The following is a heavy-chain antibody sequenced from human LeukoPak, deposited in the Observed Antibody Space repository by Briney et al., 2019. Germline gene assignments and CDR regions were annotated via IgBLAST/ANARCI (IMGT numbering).Heavy chain of an antibody. Sequence: PGGSLRLSCAASGFTFINYGMQWVRQAPDKGLEWVAVISHDGTVKYYAESVKGRFTISRDQAMNTLYLQMDSLRVEDTGLYYCAKESTERGARSFDYWGQGTLVTVSP. J-gene: IGHJ4*02. CDR2: ISHDGTVK. D-gene: IGHD4/OR15-4a*01. CDR1: GFTFINYG. V-gene: IGHV3-30*18. CDR3: AKESTERGARSFDY.